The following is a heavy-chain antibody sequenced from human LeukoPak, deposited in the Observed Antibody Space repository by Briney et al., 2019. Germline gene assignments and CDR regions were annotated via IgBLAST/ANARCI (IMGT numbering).Heavy chain of an antibody. J-gene: IGHJ4*02. CDR3: ARVPVPLDDYDILTGYYSFDY. D-gene: IGHD3-9*01. CDR2: INHSGST. V-gene: IGHV4-34*01. CDR1: GGSFSGYY. Sequence: SETLSLTCAVYGGSFSGYYWSWIRQPPGKGLEWIGEINHSGSTNYNPSLKSRVTISVDTSKNQFSLKLSSVTAADTAVYYCARVPVPLDDYDILTGYYSFDYWGQGTLVTVSS.